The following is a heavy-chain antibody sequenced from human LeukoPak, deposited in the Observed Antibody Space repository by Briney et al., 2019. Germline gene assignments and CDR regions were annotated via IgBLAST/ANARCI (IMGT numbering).Heavy chain of an antibody. V-gene: IGHV4-31*03. CDR1: GGSISSGGYY. CDR2: IYYSGST. Sequence: PSQTLSLTCTVSGGSISSGGYYWSWIRQHPGKGLEWIGYIYYSGSTHYNPSLKSRVTISVDTSKNQFSLKLSSVTAADTAVYYCARAPRIAAAGIVPFYFDYWGQGTLVTVSP. CDR3: ARAPRIAAAGIVPFYFDY. J-gene: IGHJ4*02. D-gene: IGHD6-13*01.